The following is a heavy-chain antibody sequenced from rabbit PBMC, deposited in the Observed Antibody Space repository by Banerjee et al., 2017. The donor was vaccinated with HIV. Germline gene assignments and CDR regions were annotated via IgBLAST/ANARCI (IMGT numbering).Heavy chain of an antibody. J-gene: IGHJ4*01. CDR1: GFSFSNKYV. Sequence: QQQLEESGGDLVKPEGSLTLTCTASGFSFSNKYVMCWVRQAPGKGLEWIACINTSTGNTVYANWAKGRFTISKTSSTTVTLQMTSLTAADTATYFCARDPPGDGATYDMWGPGTLVTVS. D-gene: IGHD2-1*01. CDR3: ARDPPGDGATYDM. CDR2: INTSTGNT. V-gene: IGHV1S45*01.